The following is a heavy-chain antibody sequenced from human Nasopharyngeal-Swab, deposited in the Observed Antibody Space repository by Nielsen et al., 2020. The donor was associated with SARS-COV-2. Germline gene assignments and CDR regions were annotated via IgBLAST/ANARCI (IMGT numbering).Heavy chain of an antibody. Sequence: GGSLRLSCAASGFTFSSYSMNWVRQAPGKGLEWVSYISSSSSTIYYADSVKGRFTISRDNAKNSLYLQMNSLRDEDTAVYYCARDQYYDSSGYYYYGMDVWGQGTTVTVSS. D-gene: IGHD3-22*01. CDR3: ARDQYYDSSGYYYYGMDV. J-gene: IGHJ6*02. V-gene: IGHV3-48*02. CDR2: ISSSSSTI. CDR1: GFTFSSYS.